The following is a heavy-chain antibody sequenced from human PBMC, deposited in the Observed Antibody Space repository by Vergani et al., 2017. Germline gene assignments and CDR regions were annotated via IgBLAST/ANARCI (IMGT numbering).Heavy chain of an antibody. CDR1: GFTFDDYA. CDR3: AKDTNPQVGHQARGAFDI. V-gene: IGHV3-9*01. Sequence: EVQLLESGGGLVQPGRSLRLSCAASGFTFDDYAMHWVRQAPGKGLEWVSGISWNSGSIGYADSVKGRFTISRDNAKNSLYLQMNSLRAEDTALYYCAKDTNPQVGHQARGAFDIWGQGTMVTVSS. J-gene: IGHJ3*02. CDR2: ISWNSGSI. D-gene: IGHD1-26*01.